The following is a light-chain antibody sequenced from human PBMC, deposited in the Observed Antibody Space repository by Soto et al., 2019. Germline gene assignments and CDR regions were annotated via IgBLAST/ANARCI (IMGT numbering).Light chain of an antibody. V-gene: IGKV1-5*03. CDR1: QSISSW. Sequence: DIQMTQSPSTLSTSVGDRVTITCRASQSISSWLAWYQQKPGKAPKLLIYEASNLESGVPSRFSGSGSGTDFTLTISSPQPDDLATYYCQQYSSFPWAFGQGTKVEIK. J-gene: IGKJ1*01. CDR2: EAS. CDR3: QQYSSFPWA.